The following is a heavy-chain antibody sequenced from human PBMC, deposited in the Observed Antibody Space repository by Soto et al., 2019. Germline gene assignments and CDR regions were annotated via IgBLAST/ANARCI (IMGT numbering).Heavy chain of an antibody. CDR1: GFNFSDYA. J-gene: IGHJ4*02. Sequence: PGGSMRLSCTASGFNFSDYAMHWVRQETGKGLEWVAVVSHDGRNTHYADSVKGRFTISRDSSKNTVSLEMTSLRAEDTAVYYCAKGGRQWLVTSDFNYWGQGALVTVSS. D-gene: IGHD6-19*01. CDR2: VSHDGRNT. V-gene: IGHV3-30*18. CDR3: AKGGRQWLVTSDFNY.